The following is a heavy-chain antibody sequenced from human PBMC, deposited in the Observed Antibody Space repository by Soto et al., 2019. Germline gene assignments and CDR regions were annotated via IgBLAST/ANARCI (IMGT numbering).Heavy chain of an antibody. CDR1: GGSISSGGYY. Sequence: QVQLQESGPGLVKPSQTLSLTCTVSGGSISSGGYYWSWIRQHPGKGLEWIGYIYYSGSTYYNPSLKSRVTISVDTSKNQCSLKLSSVTAEDTAVYYCARSVVKELRYDYWGQGTLVTVSS. V-gene: IGHV4-31*03. D-gene: IGHD1-26*01. CDR2: IYYSGST. J-gene: IGHJ4*02. CDR3: ARSVVKELRYDY.